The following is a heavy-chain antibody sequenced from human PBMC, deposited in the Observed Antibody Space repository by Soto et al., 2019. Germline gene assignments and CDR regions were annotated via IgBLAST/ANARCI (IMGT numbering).Heavy chain of an antibody. V-gene: IGHV4-59*13. J-gene: IGHJ5*02. CDR1: GGSISTYY. D-gene: IGHD3-10*01. CDR2: IYYTGNT. Sequence: QVQLQESGPGLVKPSETLSLTCTVTGGSISTYYWSWIRQPPGKGLEWIGHIYYTGNTNYKPSLTSRVTISLDRSTNRFSLRLRSVSAADTAVYYCARARSFEFHNCFDPCGQGTLGTFAA. CDR3: ARARSFEFHNCFDP.